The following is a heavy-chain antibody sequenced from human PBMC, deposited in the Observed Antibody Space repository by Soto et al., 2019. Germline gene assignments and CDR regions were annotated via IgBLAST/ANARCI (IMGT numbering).Heavy chain of an antibody. CDR1: GFTFDDYA. D-gene: IGHD6-6*01. V-gene: IGHV3-9*01. Sequence: EVQLVESGGGLVQPGRSLRLSCAASGFTFDDYAMHWVRQAPGKGLGWVSGISWNSGRIGYADSGKGQFTIYRDNAKNSLSLQMNSLGVEDTALYDCAKWAPSSSSSAYYYYGLDVWGQGTMVTVSS. CDR3: AKWAPSSSSSAYYYYGLDV. CDR2: ISWNSGRI. J-gene: IGHJ6*02.